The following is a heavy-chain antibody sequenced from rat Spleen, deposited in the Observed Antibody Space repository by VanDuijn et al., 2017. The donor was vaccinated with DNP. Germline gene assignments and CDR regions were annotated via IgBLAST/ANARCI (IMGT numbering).Heavy chain of an antibody. CDR2: INTGSGGT. V-gene: IGHV1-43*01. D-gene: IGHD1-4*01. J-gene: IGHJ1*01. CDR3: ARRRLPYWYFDF. Sequence: QVQLRQSGAEPAKPGSSVKISCKASGYTFTTYYMTWIKQTPGQGLEYLGYINTGSGGTNYNEKFRGKATLTVDTSANTAFMQLSSLTPDDSAVDYCARRRLPYWYFDFWGPGTMVTVSS. CDR1: GYTFTTYY.